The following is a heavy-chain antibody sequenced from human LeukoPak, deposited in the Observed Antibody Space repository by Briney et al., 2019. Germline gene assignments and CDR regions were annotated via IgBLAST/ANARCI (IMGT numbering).Heavy chain of an antibody. CDR1: GFTFSSHS. CDR3: ARYYDSSGYYQYYFDY. V-gene: IGHV3-21*01. D-gene: IGHD3-22*01. CDR2: ISSSSSYI. J-gene: IGHJ4*02. Sequence: PGGSLRLSCAASGFTFSSHSMNWVRQAPGKGLEWVSSISSSSSYIYYADPVKGRFTISRDNAKNSLYLQMNSLRAEDTAVYYCARYYDSSGYYQYYFDYWGQGTLVTVSS.